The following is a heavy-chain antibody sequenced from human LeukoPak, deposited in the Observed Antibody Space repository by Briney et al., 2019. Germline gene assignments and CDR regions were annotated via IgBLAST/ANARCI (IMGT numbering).Heavy chain of an antibody. V-gene: IGHV3-15*04. D-gene: IGHD3-16*01. J-gene: IGHJ4*02. Sequence: GGSLRLSCAASGFPFSDAWMSWVRQAPGKGLEWVGRIESKTDSGTTEYAAPVKGRFTISRDDSKNTLYLQMNSLKTEDTAVYYCTRDEGDDYFDDWGQGTLVTVSS. CDR2: IESKTDSGTT. CDR1: GFPFSDAW. CDR3: TRDEGDDYFDD.